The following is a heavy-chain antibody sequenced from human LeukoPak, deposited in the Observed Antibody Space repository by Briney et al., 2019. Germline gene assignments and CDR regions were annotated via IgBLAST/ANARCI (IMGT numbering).Heavy chain of an antibody. CDR1: GGSISSGGYY. CDR3: ARGAPLYGMDV. Sequence: ASETLSLTCTVSGGSISSGGYYWSWIRQHPGKGLEWIGYIYYSGSTYYNPSLKSRVTISVDTSKNQSSLKLSSVTAADTAVYYCARGAPLYGMDVWGQGTTVTVSS. V-gene: IGHV4-31*03. CDR2: IYYSGST. J-gene: IGHJ6*02.